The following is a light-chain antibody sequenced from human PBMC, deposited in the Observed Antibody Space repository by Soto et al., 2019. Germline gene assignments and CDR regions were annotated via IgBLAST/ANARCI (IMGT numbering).Light chain of an antibody. CDR1: QGISSY. CDR2: AAS. Sequence: AIRMTQSPSSFSASTGDRVTITCRTSQGISSYLAWYQKKPGKAPKLLIYAASTLQSGVPSRFSGSGSGTDFTLTISCLQSEDCATYYCQQYYSYPRTCGQGTKVEIK. V-gene: IGKV1-8*01. CDR3: QQYYSYPRT. J-gene: IGKJ1*01.